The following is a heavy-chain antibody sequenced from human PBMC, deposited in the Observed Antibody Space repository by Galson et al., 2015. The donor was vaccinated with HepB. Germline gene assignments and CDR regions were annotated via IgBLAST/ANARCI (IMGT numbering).Heavy chain of an antibody. CDR1: GFTFSNYG. J-gene: IGHJ4*02. V-gene: IGHV3-21*01. Sequence: SLRLSCAASGFTFSNYGMAWVRQAPGKGLEWASSISSNSDYIYYADSVEGRFTISRDNAKNSLFLQMNSLRAEDTAVYYCATIIVAGRWYFDYWGRGTLVTVSS. CDR2: ISSNSDYI. D-gene: IGHD3-22*01. CDR3: ATIIVAGRWYFDY.